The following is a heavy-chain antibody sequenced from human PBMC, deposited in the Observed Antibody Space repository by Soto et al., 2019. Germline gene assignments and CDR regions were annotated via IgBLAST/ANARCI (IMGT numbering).Heavy chain of an antibody. CDR3: AKDRALYASYWYFDL. CDR2: ISGRGGNK. CDR1: GFTFSSYA. Sequence: GGSLRLSCAASGFTFSSYAMSWVRQAPGKGLEWVSAISGRGGNKYYAHSVKGRFTISRDNSKNTLYLKMNSLRAEDTAVYYCAKDRALYASYWYFDLWGRGTLVTVSS. J-gene: IGHJ2*01. D-gene: IGHD3-10*01. V-gene: IGHV3-23*01.